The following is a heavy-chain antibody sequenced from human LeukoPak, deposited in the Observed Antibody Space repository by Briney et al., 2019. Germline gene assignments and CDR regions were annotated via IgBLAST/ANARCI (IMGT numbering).Heavy chain of an antibody. CDR2: ISWNSGSI. Sequence: GRSLRLSCAASGFTFDDYAMHWVRQAPGKGLEWVSGISWNSGSIGYADSVKGRFTISRDNSKNTLYLQMNSLRAEDTAVYYCARANHYEYYFDYWGQGTLVTVSS. D-gene: IGHD3-16*01. CDR1: GFTFDDYA. CDR3: ARANHYEYYFDY. V-gene: IGHV3-9*01. J-gene: IGHJ4*02.